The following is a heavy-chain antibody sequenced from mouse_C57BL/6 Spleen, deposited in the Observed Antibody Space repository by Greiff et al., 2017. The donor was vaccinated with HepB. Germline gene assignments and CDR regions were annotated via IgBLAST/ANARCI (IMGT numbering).Heavy chain of an antibody. V-gene: IGHV1-52*01. D-gene: IGHD4-1*01. CDR2: IYPSDSET. CDR1: GYTFTSYW. J-gene: IGHJ4*01. Sequence: QVQLQQPGAELVRPGSSVKLSCKASGYTFTSYWMHWVKQRPRQGLEWIGNIYPSDSETHYNQKFKDKATLTVDKSSSEAYMKLSSLKSEVSAVYYCARKGDWDDYAMDYWGQGTSVTVSS. CDR3: ARKGDWDDYAMDY.